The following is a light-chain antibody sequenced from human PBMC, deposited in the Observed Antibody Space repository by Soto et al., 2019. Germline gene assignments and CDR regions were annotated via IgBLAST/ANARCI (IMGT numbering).Light chain of an antibody. CDR3: QQYNSYSRYT. Sequence: DIQMTQSPSTLSASVGDRVTITCRASQSISSWLAWYQQKPGKAPKLLIYDASSLESGAPSRFSGSVSGTEFTLTISSLQPDDFATYYCQQYNSYSRYTFGQGTKLEIK. J-gene: IGKJ2*01. V-gene: IGKV1-5*01. CDR1: QSISSW. CDR2: DAS.